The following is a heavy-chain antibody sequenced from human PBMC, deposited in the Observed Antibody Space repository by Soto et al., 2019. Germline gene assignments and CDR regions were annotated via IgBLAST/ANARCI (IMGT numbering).Heavy chain of an antibody. CDR3: ARDRWEFQLFYYGLDV. J-gene: IGHJ6*02. Sequence: GGSLRLSCAASGFTFSNYGMHWVRQAPGKGLGWVAIIWYDGSNDYYVDSVKGRFTISRDNSKNTLSLQMNSLRAEDTAVYYCARDRWEFQLFYYGLDVWGQGTTVTVSS. CDR2: IWYDGSND. D-gene: IGHD1-26*01. V-gene: IGHV3-33*01. CDR1: GFTFSNYG.